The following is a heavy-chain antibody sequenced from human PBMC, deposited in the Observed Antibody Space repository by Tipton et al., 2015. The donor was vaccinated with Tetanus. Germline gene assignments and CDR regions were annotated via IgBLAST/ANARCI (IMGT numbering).Heavy chain of an antibody. V-gene: IGHV1-2*02. Sequence: QVQLVQSGAEMKKPGASVKVSCKASGYTFTGYYIYWVRQAPGQGLEWMGWIDPNSGGPVYAQKFQGRVTMTRDTSISTAYMELRSLRSDDTAVYYCARDRGDYIYYGMDVWGPGTTVTVS. CDR3: ARDRGDYIYYGMDV. J-gene: IGHJ6*02. CDR2: IDPNSGGP. CDR1: GYTFTGYY. D-gene: IGHD3-22*01.